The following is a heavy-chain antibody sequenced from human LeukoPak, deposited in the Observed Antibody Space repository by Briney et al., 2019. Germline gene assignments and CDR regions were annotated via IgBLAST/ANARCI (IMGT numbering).Heavy chain of an antibody. CDR3: ARDPGYSYGYDY. J-gene: IGHJ4*02. Sequence: GGSLRLSCAASGFTFSSYAMHWVRQAPGKGLEWVAVISYDGSNKYYADSVKGRFTISRDNSKNTVYLQMNSLRAEDTAVYYCARDPGYSYGYDYWGQGTLVTVSS. CDR2: ISYDGSNK. D-gene: IGHD5-18*01. V-gene: IGHV3-30*14. CDR1: GFTFSSYA.